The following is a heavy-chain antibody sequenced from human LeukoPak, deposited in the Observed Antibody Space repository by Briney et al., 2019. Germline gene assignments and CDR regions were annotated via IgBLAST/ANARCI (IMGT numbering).Heavy chain of an antibody. V-gene: IGHV3-30*02. D-gene: IGHD3-3*01. CDR2: IRYDESNK. J-gene: IGHJ4*02. CDR1: GFTFSSYA. Sequence: GGSLRLSCAASGFTFSSYAMSWVRQAPGKGLEGGAFIRYDESNKYYADSVKGRFTISRDNSKNTLYLQMNSLRAEDTAVYYCAKTSLNYDFWRAPEFWGQGTLVTVSS. CDR3: AKTSLNYDFWRAPEF.